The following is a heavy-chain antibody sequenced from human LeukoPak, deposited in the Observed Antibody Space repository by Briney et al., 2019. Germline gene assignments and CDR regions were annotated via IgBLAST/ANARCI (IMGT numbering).Heavy chain of an antibody. J-gene: IGHJ5*02. CDR3: ARDRIVVVAAPVVNWFDP. CDR1: GYTFTGYY. V-gene: IGHV1-2*02. D-gene: IGHD2-15*01. CDR2: INPNSGGT. Sequence: ASVKVSCKASGYTFTGYYMHWVRQAPGRGLEWMGWINPNSGGTNYAQKFQGRVTMTRDTSISTAYMELSRLRSDDTAVYYCARDRIVVVAAPVVNWFDPWGQGTLVTVSS.